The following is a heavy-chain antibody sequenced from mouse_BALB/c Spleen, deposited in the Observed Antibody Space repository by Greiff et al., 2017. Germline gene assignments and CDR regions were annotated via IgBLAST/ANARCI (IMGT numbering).Heavy chain of an antibody. Sequence: VKLVESGPGLVAPSQSLSITCTVSGFSLSRYSVHWVRQPPGKGLEWLGMIWGGGSTDYNSALKSRLSISKDNSKSQVFLKMNSLQTDDTAMYYCASSPTTVAYFDYWGQGTTLTVSS. J-gene: IGHJ2*01. V-gene: IGHV2-6-4*01. CDR3: ASSPTTVAYFDY. CDR1: GFSLSRYS. D-gene: IGHD1-1*01. CDR2: IWGGGST.